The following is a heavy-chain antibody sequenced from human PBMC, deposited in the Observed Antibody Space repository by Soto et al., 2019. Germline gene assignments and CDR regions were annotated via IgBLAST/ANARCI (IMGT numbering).Heavy chain of an antibody. CDR2: ISSSSSYI. CDR1: GFTFSSYS. Sequence: EVQLVESGGGLVKPGGSLRLSCAASGFTFSSYSMNWVRQAPGKGLEWVSSISSSSSYIYYADSVKGRFTISRDNAKNSLYLQRNSLRAEDTAVYYCARDEDYWHVWGQGTTVTVSS. CDR3: ARDEDYWHV. J-gene: IGHJ6*02. V-gene: IGHV3-21*01. D-gene: IGHD2-15*01.